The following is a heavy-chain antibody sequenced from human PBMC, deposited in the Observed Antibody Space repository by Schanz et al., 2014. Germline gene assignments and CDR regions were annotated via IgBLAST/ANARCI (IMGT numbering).Heavy chain of an antibody. Sequence: QVQLVQSGAEVKKPGASVKVSCKASGYTFTSHGISWVRQAPGQRLEWMGWINAGTGNTEYSQKFQGRVTMTTDTSTGTAYMDVSSLRSEDTAVYYCASSGAGYSSSWDFDYWGQGTLVTVSS. CDR1: GYTFTSHG. CDR2: INAGTGNT. V-gene: IGHV1-18*01. CDR3: ASSGAGYSSSWDFDY. J-gene: IGHJ4*02. D-gene: IGHD6-13*01.